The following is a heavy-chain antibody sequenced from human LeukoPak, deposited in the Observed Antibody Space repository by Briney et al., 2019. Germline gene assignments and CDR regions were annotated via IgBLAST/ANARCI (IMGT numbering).Heavy chain of an antibody. CDR3: AKVRGYSYGPTDY. D-gene: IGHD5-18*01. Sequence: GGSLRLSCAASGFTFSSYAMSWVRQAPGKGLEWVSAISGSGGSTYYADSVKGRFTISRDNSKNTLYLQMNSLRAEDTAAYYCAKVRGYSYGPTDYWGQGTLVTVSS. J-gene: IGHJ4*02. CDR2: ISGSGGST. CDR1: GFTFSSYA. V-gene: IGHV3-23*01.